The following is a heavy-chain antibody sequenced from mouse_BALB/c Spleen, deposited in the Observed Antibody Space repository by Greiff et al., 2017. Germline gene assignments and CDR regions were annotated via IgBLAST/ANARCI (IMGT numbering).Heavy chain of an antibody. J-gene: IGHJ3*01. V-gene: IGHV1S29*02. CDR2: IYPYNGGT. Sequence: VQLQQSGPELVKPGASVKISCKASGYTFTDYNMHWVKQSHGKSLEWIGYIYPYNGGTGYNQKFKSKATLTVDNSSSTAYMELRSLTSEDSAVYYCARGYGYGWFAYWGQGTLVTVSA. D-gene: IGHD1-2*01. CDR1: GYTFTDYN. CDR3: ARGYGYGWFAY.